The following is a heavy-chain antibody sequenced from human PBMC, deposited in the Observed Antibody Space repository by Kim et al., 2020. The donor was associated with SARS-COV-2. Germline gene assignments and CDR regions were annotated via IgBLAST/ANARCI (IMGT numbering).Heavy chain of an antibody. D-gene: IGHD4-17*01. CDR3: TTGTRTTVTWS. Sequence: TTDYAAPVKGRFTISRDDSKNTLYLQMNSLKTEDTAVYYCTTGTRTTVTWSWGQGTLVTVSS. CDR2: TT. J-gene: IGHJ4*02. V-gene: IGHV3-15*01.